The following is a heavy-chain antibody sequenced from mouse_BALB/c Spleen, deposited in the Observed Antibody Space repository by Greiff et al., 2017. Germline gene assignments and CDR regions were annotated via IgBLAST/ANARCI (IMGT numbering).Heavy chain of an antibody. CDR2: INPSTGYT. D-gene: IGHD2-10*02. J-gene: IGHJ4*01. V-gene: IGHV1-7*01. CDR1: GYTFTSYW. Sequence: QVQLKQSGAELAKPGASVKMSCKASGYTFTSYWMHWVKQRPGQGLEWIGYINPSTGYTEYNQKFKDKATLTADKSSSTAYMQLSSLTSEDSAVYYCARAPYGNFYAMDYWGQGTSVTVSS. CDR3: ARAPYGNFYAMDY.